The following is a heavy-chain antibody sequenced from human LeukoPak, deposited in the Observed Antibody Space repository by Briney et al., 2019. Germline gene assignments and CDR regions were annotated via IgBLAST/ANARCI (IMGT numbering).Heavy chain of an antibody. V-gene: IGHV2-5*02. CDR2: IYWDDSK. J-gene: IGHJ4*02. D-gene: IGHD6-19*01. CDR3: AHRPPYSSGRPRFDY. Sequence: SGPTLVKPTQTLTLTCTFSGFSLNASGVGVGWIRQPPGKALEWLALIYWDDSKRYSPSLKNRLTITKDPSKNQVVLTMTNMDPVDTATYYCAHRPPYSSGRPRFDYWGPGTLVTVSS. CDR1: GFSLNASGVG.